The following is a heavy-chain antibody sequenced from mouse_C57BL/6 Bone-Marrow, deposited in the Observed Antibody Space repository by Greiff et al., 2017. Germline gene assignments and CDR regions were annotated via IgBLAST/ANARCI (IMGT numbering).Heavy chain of an antibody. CDR1: GYTFTSYW. V-gene: IGHV1-55*01. CDR3: ARSGPVGRSFDY. D-gene: IGHD4-1*01. Sequence: QVQLQQPGAELVKPGASVKMSCKASGYTFTSYWITWVKQRPGQGLEWIGDIYPTSGRTNYNEKFKSKAILTVDTSSNTAYMQLSSLTSEDSAVFYCARSGPVGRSFDYGGQGTTLTVSS. CDR2: IYPTSGRT. J-gene: IGHJ2*01.